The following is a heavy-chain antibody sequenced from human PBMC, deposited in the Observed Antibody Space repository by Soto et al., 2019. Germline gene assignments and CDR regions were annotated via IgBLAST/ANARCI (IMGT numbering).Heavy chain of an antibody. CDR3: ARNPGFCGGGSCPFGF. V-gene: IGHV4-39*07. CDR2: IYHTGNA. Sequence: SETLSLTCSVSGDSISNSRFYWAWIRQPPGEGLEWIGSIYHTGNAYYNPSLKSRVTIFVDTSKNQFSLKLSSVTAADTAVYYCARNPGFCGGGSCPFGFWGQGTLVTVSS. J-gene: IGHJ4*02. CDR1: GDSISNSRFY. D-gene: IGHD2-15*01.